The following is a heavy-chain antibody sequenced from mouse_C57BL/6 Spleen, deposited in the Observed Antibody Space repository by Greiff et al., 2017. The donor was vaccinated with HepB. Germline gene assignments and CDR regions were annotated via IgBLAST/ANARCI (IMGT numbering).Heavy chain of an antibody. V-gene: IGHV14-2*01. D-gene: IGHD2-2*01. CDR2: IDPEDGET. Sequence: VQLKQSGAELVKPGASVKLSCTASGFNIKDYYMHWVKQRTEQGLEWIGRIDPEDGETKYAPKFQGKATITADTSSNTAYLQLSSLTSEDTAVYYCASSTMVTDWYFDVWGTGTTVTVSS. J-gene: IGHJ1*03. CDR1: GFNIKDYY. CDR3: ASSTMVTDWYFDV.